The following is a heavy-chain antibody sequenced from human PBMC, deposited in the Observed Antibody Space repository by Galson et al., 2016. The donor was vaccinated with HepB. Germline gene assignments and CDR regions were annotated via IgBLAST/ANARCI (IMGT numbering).Heavy chain of an antibody. V-gene: IGHV3-73*01. CDR2: IKSKANSYAT. Sequence: SLRLSCAASGFSFNNAWMNWVRQAPGKGLEWVGRIKSKANSYATAYAASVKGRFTISRDDSKNTAYLQMNSLRVEDTAVYYCVRGGRVQPTVDDYYYHHGMDVWGQGTTVSVSS. CDR3: VRGGRVQPTVDDYYYHHGMDV. D-gene: IGHD4-11*01. CDR1: GFSFNNAW. J-gene: IGHJ6*02.